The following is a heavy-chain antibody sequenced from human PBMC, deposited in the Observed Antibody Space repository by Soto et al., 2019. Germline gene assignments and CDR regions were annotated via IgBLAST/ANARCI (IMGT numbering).Heavy chain of an antibody. CDR2: VSHSGRT. CDR1: GGSMRGYS. CDR3: ARVAMENYHDMWSGSTSSALDV. V-gene: IGHV4-59*13. J-gene: IGHJ6*02. D-gene: IGHD3-3*01. Sequence: PSETLSLTCKVSGGSMRGYSWSWIRQTPGEGLEWIGYVSHSGRTDYSPSLKNRVTISLDMSKNHFALHVNSVDPADMAVYYCARVAMENYHDMWSGSTSSALDVWGQGTTVTVSS.